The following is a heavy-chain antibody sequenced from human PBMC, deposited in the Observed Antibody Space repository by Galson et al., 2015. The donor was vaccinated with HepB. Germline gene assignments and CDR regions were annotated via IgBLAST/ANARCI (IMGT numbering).Heavy chain of an antibody. J-gene: IGHJ3*02. CDR1: GYTFTSYG. CDR2: ISAYNGNT. D-gene: IGHD3-10*01. CDR3: ARIVAQVTMVRGYDAFDI. Sequence: SVKVSCKASGYTFTSYGISWVRQAPGQGLEWMGWISAYNGNTNYAQKLQGRVTMTTDTSTSTAYMELRSLRSDDTAVYYCARIVAQVTMVRGYDAFDIWGQGTMVTVSS. V-gene: IGHV1-18*01.